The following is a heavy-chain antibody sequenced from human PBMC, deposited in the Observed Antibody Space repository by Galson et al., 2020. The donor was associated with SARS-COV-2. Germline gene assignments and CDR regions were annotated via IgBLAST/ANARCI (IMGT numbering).Heavy chain of an antibody. V-gene: IGHV4-59*08. CDR2: IYYSGST. D-gene: IGHD3-16*01. CDR3: ARFWGGFDI. Sequence: ASETLSLTCTVSGGSISTYYWSWIRQPPGKGLEWIGYIYYSGSTNYNPSLKSRLTISMDRPKNQFSLKLSSVTAADTAVYYCARFWGGFDIWGQGTMVSVSS. J-gene: IGHJ3*02. CDR1: GGSISTYY.